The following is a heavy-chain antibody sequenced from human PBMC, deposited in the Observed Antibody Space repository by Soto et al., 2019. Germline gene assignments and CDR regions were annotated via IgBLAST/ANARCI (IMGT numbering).Heavy chain of an antibody. V-gene: IGHV4-59*08. D-gene: IGHD6-19*01. CDR3: ARHGSRIAVAGLYNWFDP. Sequence: QVQLQESGPGLVKPSETLSLTCTVSGGSISSYYWSWIRQPPGKGLEWIGYIYYSGSTNYNPSLKSRVTISVDTSKNQFSLKLSSVTAADTAVYYCARHGSRIAVAGLYNWFDPWGQGTLVTVSS. CDR1: GGSISSYY. CDR2: IYYSGST. J-gene: IGHJ5*02.